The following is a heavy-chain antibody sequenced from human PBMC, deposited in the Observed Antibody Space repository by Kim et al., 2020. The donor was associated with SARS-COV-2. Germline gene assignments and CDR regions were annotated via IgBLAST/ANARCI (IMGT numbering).Heavy chain of an antibody. V-gene: IGHV4-39*01. CDR3: VRNGHYGRTFHWFDP. CDR2: AYYSGNT. CDR1: GASISTTGHY. Sequence: SETLSLTCSASGASISTTGHYWGWIRQPPGKGLEWIGSAYYSGNTYYNPSLGSRVTIFVDTSKNQFSLRLRSVTAADTAVYYCVRNGHYGRTFHWFDPWG. J-gene: IGHJ5*02. D-gene: IGHD3-10*01.